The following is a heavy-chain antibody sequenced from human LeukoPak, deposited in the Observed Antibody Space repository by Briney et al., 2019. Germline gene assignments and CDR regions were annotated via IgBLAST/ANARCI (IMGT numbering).Heavy chain of an antibody. D-gene: IGHD2-2*01. Sequence: PSETLSLTCAVYGGSFSGYYWSWIRQPPGKGLEWIGEINHSGSTNYNPSLKSRVTISVDTSKNQFSLKLSSVTAADTAVYYCAREMEDCSSTSCHDYWGQGTLVTVSS. CDR2: INHSGST. CDR3: AREMEDCSSTSCHDY. CDR1: GGSFSGYY. J-gene: IGHJ4*02. V-gene: IGHV4-34*01.